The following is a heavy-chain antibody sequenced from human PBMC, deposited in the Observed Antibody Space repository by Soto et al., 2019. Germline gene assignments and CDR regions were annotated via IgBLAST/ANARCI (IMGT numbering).Heavy chain of an antibody. V-gene: IGHV3-33*01. CDR1: GFSFSTYG. D-gene: IGHD2-21*01. CDR2: IRHDGTNE. CDR3: ASGAYCNIIACSKGIDFDY. J-gene: IGHJ4*02. Sequence: GGSLRLSCAVSGFSFSTYGMHWVRQAPGKGLEWVAVIRHDGTNEYYADSVKGRFTISRDNSKNTLYLQMNSLRVDDTALYYCASGAYCNIIACSKGIDFDYWGLGTLVTVS.